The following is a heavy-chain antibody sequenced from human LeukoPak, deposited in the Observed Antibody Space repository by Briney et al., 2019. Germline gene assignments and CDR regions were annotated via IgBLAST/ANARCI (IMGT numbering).Heavy chain of an antibody. J-gene: IGHJ6*03. D-gene: IGHD6-13*01. CDR1: GFTFSSYG. Sequence: GGSLRLSCAASGFTFSSYGMHWVRQAPGKGLEWVAFIRYDGSNKYYADSVKGRFTISRDNSKNTLYLQMNSLRAEDTAVYYCAKDGVTVSSRGMDVWGKGTTVTISS. CDR3: AKDGVTVSSRGMDV. V-gene: IGHV3-30*02. CDR2: IRYDGSNK.